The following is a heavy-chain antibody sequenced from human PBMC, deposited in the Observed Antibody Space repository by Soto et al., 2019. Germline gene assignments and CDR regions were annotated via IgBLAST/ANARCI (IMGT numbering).Heavy chain of an antibody. D-gene: IGHD2-15*01. CDR2: IYYSGST. CDR3: ARHGYCSGGSCYGARFTPRYYFDY. J-gene: IGHJ4*02. CDR1: GGSISSSSYY. Sequence: QLQLQESGPGLVKPSETLSLTCTVSGGSISSSSYYWGWIRQPPGKGLEWIGSIYYSGSTYYNPSLKSRVTISVDTSKNQFSLKLSSVTAADTAVYYCARHGYCSGGSCYGARFTPRYYFDYWGQGTLVTVSS. V-gene: IGHV4-39*01.